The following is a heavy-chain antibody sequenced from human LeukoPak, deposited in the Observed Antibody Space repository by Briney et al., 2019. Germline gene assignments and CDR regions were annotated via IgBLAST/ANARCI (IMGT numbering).Heavy chain of an antibody. J-gene: IGHJ4*02. V-gene: IGHV3-48*04. CDR3: AKDAVGGTAYYFDC. Sequence: GGSLRLSCAASGFTFSSYSMNWVRQAPGKGLEWVSYISSSSSTIYYADSVKGRFTISRDNAKNSLYLQMNRLRAEDTAVYYCAKDAVGGTAYYFDCWGQGTLVSVSS. CDR1: GFTFSSYS. D-gene: IGHD1-26*01. CDR2: ISSSSSTI.